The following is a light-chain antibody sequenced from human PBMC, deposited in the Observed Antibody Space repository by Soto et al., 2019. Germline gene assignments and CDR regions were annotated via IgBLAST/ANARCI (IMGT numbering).Light chain of an antibody. CDR2: DAS. V-gene: IGKV1-33*01. CDR1: QDISTY. Sequence: DIQITHSPSSLSASVGDRVTITFQSSQDISTYLSWYQQKPGKAPKLLIYDASNLETGVPSRFSGSGYGTDFTFTISSLQPEDIATYYCQEYDNRFGQGTRLEIK. CDR3: QEYDNR. J-gene: IGKJ5*01.